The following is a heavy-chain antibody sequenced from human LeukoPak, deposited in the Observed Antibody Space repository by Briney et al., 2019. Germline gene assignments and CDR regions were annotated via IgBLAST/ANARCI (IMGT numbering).Heavy chain of an antibody. Sequence: SETLSLTCAVYGGSFSAYYGTWIRQPPGKGLEWIGEISPGGSTNYNPSLKSRVTISVDSSQIQFSLKLRSVTAADTAVYYCAGIEMATTKFACWGQGTLVTVSS. J-gene: IGHJ4*02. CDR1: GGSFSAYY. V-gene: IGHV4-34*01. CDR2: ISPGGST. CDR3: AGIEMATTKFAC. D-gene: IGHD1-1*01.